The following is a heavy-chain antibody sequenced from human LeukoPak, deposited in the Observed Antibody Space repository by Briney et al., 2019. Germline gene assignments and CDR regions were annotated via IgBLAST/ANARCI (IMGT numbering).Heavy chain of an antibody. J-gene: IGHJ4*02. V-gene: IGHV3-7*01. CDR3: ARDQAGALDY. CDR1: GFTFSSYW. Sequence: PGGSLRLSCAASGFTFSSYWMSWVRQAPGKGLEWVANIKQDGSETNYVDSVKGRFTISRDNAKNSLYLQMNSLRAEDTAVYSCARDQAGALDYWGQGILVTVSS. D-gene: IGHD4-17*01. CDR2: IKQDGSET.